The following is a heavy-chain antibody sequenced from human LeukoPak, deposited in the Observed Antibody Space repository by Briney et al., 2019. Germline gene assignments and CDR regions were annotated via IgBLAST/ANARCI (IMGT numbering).Heavy chain of an antibody. CDR1: GSSFNTYY. D-gene: IGHD4-17*01. V-gene: IGHV4-4*07. Sequence: SETLSLTCSVSGSSFNTYYWSWIRQPAGKALEWIARIHTSGCADYSPSLQSRVTISVDMSKKECSLKLTSVTAADTAVYYCARDIVYLIDEDYGWGEGILVTVSS. CDR3: ARDIVYLIDEDYG. CDR2: IHTSGCA. J-gene: IGHJ4*02.